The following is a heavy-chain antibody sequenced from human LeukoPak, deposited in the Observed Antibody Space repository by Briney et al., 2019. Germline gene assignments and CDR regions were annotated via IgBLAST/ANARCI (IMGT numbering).Heavy chain of an antibody. CDR1: GGSISSYY. CDR2: IYYSGST. V-gene: IGHV4-59*01. CDR3: ARRPAYYYGMDV. Sequence: SETLSLTCTVSGGSISSYYWSWIRQPPGKGLEWTGYIYYSGSTNYNPSLKSRVTISVDTSKNQFSLKLSSVTAADTAVYYCARRPAYYYGMDVWGQGTTVTVSS. J-gene: IGHJ6*02.